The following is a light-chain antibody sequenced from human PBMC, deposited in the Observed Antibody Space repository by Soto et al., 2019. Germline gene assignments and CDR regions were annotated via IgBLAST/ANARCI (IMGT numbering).Light chain of an antibody. J-gene: IGKJ2*01. CDR1: QGISSW. CDR2: TAS. CDR3: QQAYTFPYT. V-gene: IGKV1-12*01. Sequence: DIQMTQSPSSVSASVGDRVTITCRASQGISSWLAWYQQKPGQAAKLLLYTASRLHSGVPARFSGSGSGTDFTLTISSLQPEDFAAYYCQQAYTFPYTFGQGTKLEIK.